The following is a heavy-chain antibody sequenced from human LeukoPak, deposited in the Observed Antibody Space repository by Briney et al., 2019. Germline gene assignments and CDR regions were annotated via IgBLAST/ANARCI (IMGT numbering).Heavy chain of an antibody. V-gene: IGHV4-59*01. D-gene: IGHD2-21*02. J-gene: IGHJ3*02. Sequence: PSETLSLTCTVSGGSISSYYWSWIRQPPGKGLEWVGYIYYSGSTNYNPSLKSRVTISVDTSKNQFSLKLSSVTAADTAVYYCARESPKRAYCGGDCYPDDAFDIWGQGTMVTVSS. CDR2: IYYSGST. CDR1: GGSISSYY. CDR3: ARESPKRAYCGGDCYPDDAFDI.